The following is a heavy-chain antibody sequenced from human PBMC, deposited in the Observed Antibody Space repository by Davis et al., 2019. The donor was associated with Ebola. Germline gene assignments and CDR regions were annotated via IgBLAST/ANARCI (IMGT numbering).Heavy chain of an antibody. Sequence: ASVKVSCKASGYTFTGYYMHWVRQAPGRGLEWMGWISAYNGNTNYAQKLQGRVTMTTDTSTSTAYMELRSLRSDDTAVYYCARDPEAAAGWGAFDIWGQGTMVTVSS. V-gene: IGHV1-18*04. CDR3: ARDPEAAAGWGAFDI. J-gene: IGHJ3*02. D-gene: IGHD6-13*01. CDR2: ISAYNGNT. CDR1: GYTFTGYY.